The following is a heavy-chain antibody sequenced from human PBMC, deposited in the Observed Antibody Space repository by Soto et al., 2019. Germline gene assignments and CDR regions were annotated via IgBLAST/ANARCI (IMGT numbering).Heavy chain of an antibody. J-gene: IGHJ4*02. Sequence: PGGSLRLSCAASGFTFSNYAMSWVRQAPGKGLEWVSGISNSGSTYHADSVKGRFTISRDNSINTLFLQMNSLRAEDTAVYHCAKGRAAGGIDYWGQGPLENVSS. D-gene: IGHD6-19*01. CDR3: AKGRAAGGIDY. CDR2: ISNSGST. CDR1: GFTFSNYA. V-gene: IGHV3-23*01.